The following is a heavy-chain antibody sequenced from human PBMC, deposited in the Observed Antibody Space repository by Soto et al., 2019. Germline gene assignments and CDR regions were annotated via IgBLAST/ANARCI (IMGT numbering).Heavy chain of an antibody. D-gene: IGHD6-19*01. J-gene: IGHJ6*02. CDR3: ARLQSDYYFGMDV. CDR1: GFTFSSYD. Sequence: GGSLRLSCAASGFTFSSYDMHWVRQATRKGLEWVSGIGTAGQTFYPDSVKGRFAISRENAKNSLYLQMNSLRAEDTAVYYCARLQSDYYFGMDVWGQGTTVTAP. CDR2: IGTAGQT. V-gene: IGHV3-13*01.